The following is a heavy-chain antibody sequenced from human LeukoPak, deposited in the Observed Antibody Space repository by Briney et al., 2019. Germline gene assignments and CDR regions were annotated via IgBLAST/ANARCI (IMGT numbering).Heavy chain of an antibody. CDR3: ARLGRYYYDSSGYFDY. J-gene: IGHJ4*02. V-gene: IGHV4-59*01. CDR1: GGFISSYY. D-gene: IGHD3-22*01. CDR2: IYYSGST. Sequence: PSETLPLTCTVSGGFISSYYWSWIRQPPGKGLEWIGYIYYSGSTNYNPSLKSRVTISVDTSKNQFSLKLSSVTAADTAVYYCARLGRYYYDSSGYFDYWGQGTLVTVSS.